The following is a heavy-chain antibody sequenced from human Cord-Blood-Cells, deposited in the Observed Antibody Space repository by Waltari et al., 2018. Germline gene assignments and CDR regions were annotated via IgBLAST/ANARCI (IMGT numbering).Heavy chain of an antibody. CDR2: IKQDGSEK. CDR1: LFPFSSYW. D-gene: IGHD2-21*01. J-gene: IGHJ4*02. Sequence: EGQLVVSGGGLVQPGVSLRLSCAASLFPFSSYWLSWVRQAPGKGLEWVANIKQDGSEKYYVDSVKGRFTISRDNAKNSLYLQMNSLRAEDTAVYYCARDSGDFDYWGQGTLVTVSS. CDR3: ARDSGDFDY. V-gene: IGHV3-7*01.